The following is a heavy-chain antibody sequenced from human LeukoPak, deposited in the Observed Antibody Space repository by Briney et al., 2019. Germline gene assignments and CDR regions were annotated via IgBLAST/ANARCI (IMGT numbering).Heavy chain of an antibody. J-gene: IGHJ4*02. Sequence: PSQTLSLTCTVSGGSISSGSYYWSWIRQPAGKGLEWIGRIYTSGSTNYNPSLKSRVTISVDTSKNQFSLKLSSVTAADTAVYYCARGDSSGYFRDYWGQGTPVTVSS. D-gene: IGHD3-22*01. CDR2: IYTSGST. CDR1: GGSISSGSYY. CDR3: ARGDSSGYFRDY. V-gene: IGHV4-61*02.